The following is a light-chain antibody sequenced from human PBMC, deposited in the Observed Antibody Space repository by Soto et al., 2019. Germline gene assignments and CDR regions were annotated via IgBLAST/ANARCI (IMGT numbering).Light chain of an antibody. CDR2: GAL. CDR1: QSVSSN. V-gene: IGKV3-15*01. CDR3: QQYNNWRYT. Sequence: EIVMTQSPATLSVSPGERATLSYRASQSVSSNLAWYQQKPGQAPRLLIYGALTRATGIPARFSGSGSGTEFTLTITSLQSEDFAVYYCQQYNNWRYTFGQGTKVEI. J-gene: IGKJ2*01.